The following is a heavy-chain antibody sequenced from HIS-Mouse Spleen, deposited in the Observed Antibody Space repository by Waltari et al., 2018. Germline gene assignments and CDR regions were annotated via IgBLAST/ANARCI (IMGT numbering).Heavy chain of an antibody. CDR1: GFTFSSYW. J-gene: IGHJ6*02. D-gene: IGHD6-6*01. Sequence: EVQLVESGGGLVQPGGSLRLSCAASGFTFSSYWMSWVRQAPGKGGGWVTKIKQDGSEKYNVDSVKGRFTISRDNAKNSLYLQMNSLRAEDTAVYYCARDRLAARYYYYGMDVWGQGTTVTVSS. V-gene: IGHV3-7*01. CDR2: IKQDGSEK. CDR3: ARDRLAARYYYYGMDV.